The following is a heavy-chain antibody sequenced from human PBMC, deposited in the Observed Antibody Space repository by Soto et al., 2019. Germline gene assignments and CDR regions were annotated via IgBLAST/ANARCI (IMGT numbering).Heavy chain of an antibody. Sequence: LGGSLRLSCAASGFTFDDYAMHWVRRVPGKGLEWVSSISWNSNIIGYADSVKGRFTISRDNAKNSLYLQMNSLRPEDTALYYCAKGGPDGFCSGGRCYFDYWGQGTLVTVSS. J-gene: IGHJ4*02. CDR2: ISWNSNII. V-gene: IGHV3-9*01. D-gene: IGHD2-15*01. CDR3: AKGGPDGFCSGGRCYFDY. CDR1: GFTFDDYA.